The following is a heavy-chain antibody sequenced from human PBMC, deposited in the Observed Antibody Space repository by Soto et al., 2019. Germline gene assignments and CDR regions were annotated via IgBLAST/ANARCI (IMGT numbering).Heavy chain of an antibody. Sequence: EVQLVESGGGLVQPGGSLRLSCAASGFTVSSNYMSWVRQAPGKGLEWVSVIYSGGSTYYADSVKGRFTISRHNSKNTLYLLMNSLRAEDTAVYYCARDFRPPYGVRYFDYWGQGTLVTVS. CDR1: GFTVSSNY. J-gene: IGHJ4*02. D-gene: IGHD4-17*01. V-gene: IGHV3-53*04. CDR2: IYSGGST. CDR3: ARDFRPPYGVRYFDY.